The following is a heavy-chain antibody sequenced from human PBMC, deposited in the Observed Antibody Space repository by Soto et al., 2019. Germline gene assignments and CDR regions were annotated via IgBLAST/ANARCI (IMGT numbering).Heavy chain of an antibody. CDR2: IYYSGST. D-gene: IGHD4-17*01. Sequence: QVRLEESGPGLVKPSETLSLICSVSGGSVNNANYFWNWIRHHPENGLEWIGYIYYSGSTRYNPSFKTRATLSIDTSKNHFSLRLNSVTVADTAVYFCARDADYGGSRGGMDVWGLGTTVTVSS. CDR1: GGSVNNANYF. V-gene: IGHV4-31*03. CDR3: ARDADYGGSRGGMDV. J-gene: IGHJ6*02.